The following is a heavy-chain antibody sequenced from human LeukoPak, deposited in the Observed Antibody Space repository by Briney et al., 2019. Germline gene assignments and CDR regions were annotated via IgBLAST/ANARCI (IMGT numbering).Heavy chain of an antibody. J-gene: IGHJ5*02. V-gene: IGHV4-30-4*08. CDR2: IYYSGST. CDR3: ARDNDFWSGIKSYNWFDP. CDR1: GGSISSGDYY. D-gene: IGHD3-3*01. Sequence: SETLSLTCTVSGGSISSGDYYWSWIRQPPGKGLEWIGYIYYSGSTYYNPSLKSRVTISVDTSKNQFSLKLSSVTAADTAVYYCARDNDFWSGIKSYNWFDPWGQGTLVTISS.